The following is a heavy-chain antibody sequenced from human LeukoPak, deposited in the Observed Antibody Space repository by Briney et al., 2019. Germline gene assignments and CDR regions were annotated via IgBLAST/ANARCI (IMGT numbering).Heavy chain of an antibody. Sequence: GGSLRLSCAASGFNFRTYGMHWVRQAPGKGLDWVAFIRYDGSNKYYADSVKGRFTISRDNSKNTLYLQMKSLRAEDTAVYYCAKGGGYEAQYYYYYLDVWGKGTTVTISS. CDR1: GFNFRTYG. D-gene: IGHD5-12*01. J-gene: IGHJ6*03. V-gene: IGHV3-30*02. CDR3: AKGGGYEAQYYYYYLDV. CDR2: IRYDGSNK.